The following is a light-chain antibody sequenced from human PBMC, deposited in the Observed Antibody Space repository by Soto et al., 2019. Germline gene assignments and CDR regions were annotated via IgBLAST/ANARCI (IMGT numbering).Light chain of an antibody. V-gene: IGLV2-14*01. CDR2: GVT. CDR3: SSYTSSTTLSVV. Sequence: QLVLTQPASVSGSPGQSITISCTGTSSDVGGYNYVSWYQQHPGKAPKLMIYGVTNRPSGVSNRFSGSKSGNTASLTISGLQAEDEADYYCSSYTSSTTLSVVFGGGTKLTVL. CDR1: SSDVGGYNY. J-gene: IGLJ2*01.